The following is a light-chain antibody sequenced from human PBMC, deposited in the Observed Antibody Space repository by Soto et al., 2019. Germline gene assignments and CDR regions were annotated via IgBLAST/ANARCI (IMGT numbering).Light chain of an antibody. J-gene: IGLJ2*01. CDR2: GVS. V-gene: IGLV2-14*01. Sequence: QSALTQPASVSGSPGQSITISCTGTSSDVGDYNYVSWYQQHPGKAPKLIIYGVSNRPSGISNRFSGSKSGNTASLTVSGLQAEDEADHYCSSYTATNTLVFGGGTKVTVL. CDR1: SSDVGDYNY. CDR3: SSYTATNTLV.